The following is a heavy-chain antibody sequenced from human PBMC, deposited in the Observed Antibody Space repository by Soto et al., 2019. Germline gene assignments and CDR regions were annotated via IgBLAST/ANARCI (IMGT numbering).Heavy chain of an antibody. Sequence: GASVKVSCKASGYTFTSYYMHWVRQAPGQGLEWMGIINPSGGSTSYAQKFQGRVTMTRDTSTSTVYMELSSLRSEDTAVYYCARDYTITMVRGVITNFDYWGQGTLVTVSS. J-gene: IGHJ4*02. CDR1: GYTFTSYY. CDR3: ARDYTITMVRGVITNFDY. CDR2: INPSGGST. D-gene: IGHD3-10*01. V-gene: IGHV1-46*01.